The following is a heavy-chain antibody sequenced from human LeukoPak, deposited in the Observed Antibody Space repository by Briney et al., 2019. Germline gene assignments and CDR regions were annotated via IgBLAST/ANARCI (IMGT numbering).Heavy chain of an antibody. J-gene: IGHJ4*02. D-gene: IGHD3-10*01. CDR2: MNPNSGNT. CDR3: ARSMVRVVSTPGY. Sequence: ASVKVSCKASGYTFTSYDINWVRQAAGQGLEWMGWMNPNSGNTGYAQKFQGRVTMTRNTSISTAYMELSSLRSEDTAVYYCARSMVRVVSTPGYWGQGTLVTVSP. CDR1: GYTFTSYD. V-gene: IGHV1-8*01.